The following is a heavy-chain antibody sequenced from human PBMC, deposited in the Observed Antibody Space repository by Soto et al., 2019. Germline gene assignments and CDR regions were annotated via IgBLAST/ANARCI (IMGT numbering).Heavy chain of an antibody. CDR2: ISSHGSNK. Sequence: QVQLVESGGGVVQPGKSLRLSCAASGFSFDTYGMHWVRQAPGKGLEWVAVISSHGSNKYYADSVKGRFTISRDDSKNPVFLQMNSLRTEAPGLYYCAKEPGWRYSFGWAFDYWGPGTLVTFSS. J-gene: IGHJ4*02. CDR3: AKEPGWRYSFGWAFDY. CDR1: GFSFDTYG. D-gene: IGHD5-18*01. V-gene: IGHV3-30*18.